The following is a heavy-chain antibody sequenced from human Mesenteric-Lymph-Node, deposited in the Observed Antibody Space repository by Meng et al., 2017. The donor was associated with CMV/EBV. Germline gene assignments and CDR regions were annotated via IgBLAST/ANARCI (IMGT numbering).Heavy chain of an antibody. CDR3: AKGGVYCSSTSCYYYGMDV. V-gene: IGHV3-33*08. J-gene: IGHJ6*02. D-gene: IGHD2-2*01. Sequence: GESLKISCAASGFTFSSYAMSWVRQAPGKGLEWVAVIWYDGSNKYYADSVKGRFTISRDNSKNTLYLQMNSLRAEDTAVYYCAKGGVYCSSTSCYYYGMDVWGQGTTVTVSS. CDR1: GFTFSSYA. CDR2: IWYDGSNK.